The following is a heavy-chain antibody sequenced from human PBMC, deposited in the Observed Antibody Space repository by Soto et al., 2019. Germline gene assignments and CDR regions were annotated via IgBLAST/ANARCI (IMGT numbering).Heavy chain of an antibody. CDR2: IIPMFGTS. V-gene: IGHV1-69*13. Sequence: SVKVSCKASGGTFSNYAISWLRQAPGQGLEWVGGIIPMFGTSNYAQNFQGRVSITADESTSTAYMELSSLRSEDTAVYYCARGVRTGFYGMDVWGQGITVTVSS. CDR3: ARGVRTGFYGMDV. D-gene: IGHD3-10*01. CDR1: GGTFSNYA. J-gene: IGHJ6*02.